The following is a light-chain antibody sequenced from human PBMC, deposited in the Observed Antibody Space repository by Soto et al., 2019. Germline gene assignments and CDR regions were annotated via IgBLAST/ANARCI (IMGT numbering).Light chain of an antibody. V-gene: IGKV3-11*01. CDR1: QSVTNNY. CDR2: ESS. CDR3: QQRSNLPQT. J-gene: IGKJ1*01. Sequence: VVSLSPGTLSLPKGARATLSCRASQSVTNNYLDGYQQKPGQAPRRLIYESSNRATGIPARFSGSGSGTDFILTISSLEPEDFAVYYCQQRSNLPQTFGQGTKVDIK.